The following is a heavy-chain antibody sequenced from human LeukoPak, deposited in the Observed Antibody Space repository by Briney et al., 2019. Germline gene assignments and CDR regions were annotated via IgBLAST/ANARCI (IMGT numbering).Heavy chain of an antibody. CDR3: ASDLEWLLSYFDY. CDR2: ISSSSSTI. V-gene: IGHV3-48*01. J-gene: IGHJ4*02. D-gene: IGHD3-3*01. Sequence: GGSLRLSCAASGLTFSRYSMNWVRQAPGKGLEWVSYISSSSSTIYYADSVKGRFTISRDNAKNSLYLQMNSVRAEDTAVYYFASDLEWLLSYFDYGGQGTLVTVSS. CDR1: GLTFSRYS.